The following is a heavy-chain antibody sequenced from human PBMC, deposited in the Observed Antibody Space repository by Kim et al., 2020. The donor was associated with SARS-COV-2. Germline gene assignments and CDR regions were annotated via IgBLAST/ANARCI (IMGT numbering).Heavy chain of an antibody. CDR2: ISSGGKYI. CDR1: GFSFSIYD. D-gene: IGHD3-9*01. Sequence: GGSLRLSCAASGFSFSIYDMHWVRQAPGKGLEWVSSISSGGKYIYYGDSVKGRFTISRDNAKNSLYLQMNSLRADDTAVYYCARRDDVLTGRPGPWGQGTLVTVSS. J-gene: IGHJ5*02. CDR3: ARRDDVLTGRPGP. V-gene: IGHV3-21*01.